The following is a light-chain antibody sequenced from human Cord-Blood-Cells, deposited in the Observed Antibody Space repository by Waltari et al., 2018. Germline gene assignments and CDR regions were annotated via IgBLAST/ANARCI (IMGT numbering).Light chain of an antibody. CDR2: DAS. V-gene: IGKV1-33*01. J-gene: IGKJ2*03. Sequence: DTQMTQSPSSLSASVGDRVTITCQASQDISNYLNWYQQKPGKAPKRLIYDASNLETGVPSRFSGSGSGTDFTCTISSLKPEDIATDYCQQYETVYSCGQGTKLEIK. CDR3: QQYETVYS. CDR1: QDISNY.